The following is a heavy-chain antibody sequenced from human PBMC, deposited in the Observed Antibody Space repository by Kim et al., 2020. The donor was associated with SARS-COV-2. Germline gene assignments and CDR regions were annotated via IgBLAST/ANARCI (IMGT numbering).Heavy chain of an antibody. CDR2: INAGNGNT. D-gene: IGHD3-10*01. Sequence: ASVKVSCKASGYTFTSYAMHWVRQAPGQRLEWMGWINAGNGNTKYSQKFQGRVTITRDTSASTAYMELSSLRSEDTAVYYCARDGAWFGELWRGRLGWFDPWGQGTLVTVSS. CDR3: ARDGAWFGELWRGRLGWFDP. V-gene: IGHV1-3*01. J-gene: IGHJ5*02. CDR1: GYTFTSYA.